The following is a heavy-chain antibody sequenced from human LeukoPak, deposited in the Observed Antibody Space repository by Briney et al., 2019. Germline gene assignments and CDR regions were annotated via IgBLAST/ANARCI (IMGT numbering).Heavy chain of an antibody. V-gene: IGHV3-48*03. CDR2: ISSSGSTM. CDR3: ARDPADYYDSSGYYYYYYGMDV. J-gene: IGHJ6*02. D-gene: IGHD3-22*01. CDR1: GFTFSSYE. Sequence: GGSLRLSCAASGFTFSSYEMNWVRQAPGKGLEWVSYISSSGSTMYYADSVKGRFTISRDNAKNSLYLQMNSLRAEDTAVYYCARDPADYYDSSGYYYYYYGMDVWGQGTTVTVSS.